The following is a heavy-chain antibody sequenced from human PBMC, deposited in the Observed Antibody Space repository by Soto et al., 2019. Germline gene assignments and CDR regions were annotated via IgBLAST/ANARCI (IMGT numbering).Heavy chain of an antibody. Sequence: ASVKVSCKASGYTFTSYAMHWVRQAPGQRLEWMGWINAGNGNTKYSQKFQGRVTVTRDTSASTAYMELSSLRSEDTAVYYCAYQLPASGRTTPFDPWGQGTLVTVSS. V-gene: IGHV1-3*01. J-gene: IGHJ5*02. D-gene: IGHD2-2*01. CDR1: GYTFTSYA. CDR3: AYQLPASGRTTPFDP. CDR2: INAGNGNT.